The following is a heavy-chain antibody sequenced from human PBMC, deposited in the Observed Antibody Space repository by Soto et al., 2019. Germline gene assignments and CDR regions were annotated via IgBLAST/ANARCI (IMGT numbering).Heavy chain of an antibody. CDR2: IYPNDSKV. J-gene: IGHJ5*02. Sequence: GESLKISCQSSGYSFSSYWIVRVRQMPGKGLEWMGIIYPNDSKVKYNPSVPGQVTLSVDKSIRTAYLQWSSLKSSDTAMYFCARHAFRGSTTYTIGLFDPWGQGTLVTVSS. D-gene: IGHD3-16*01. V-gene: IGHV5-51*01. CDR3: ARHAFRGSTTYTIGLFDP. CDR1: GYSFSSYW.